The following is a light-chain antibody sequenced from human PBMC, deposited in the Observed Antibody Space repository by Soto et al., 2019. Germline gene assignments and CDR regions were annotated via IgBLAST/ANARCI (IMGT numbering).Light chain of an antibody. Sequence: SVLTQPPSAYGSPGQSVTISCTGTSSDVGGYNYVSWYQHHPGNAPKLMIYEVNKRTSGVPDRFSGSKSGNTASLTVSGLQADDEADYYCSSYAGSNTPYVFGTGTKVTVL. CDR3: SSYAGSNTPYV. CDR2: EVN. J-gene: IGLJ1*01. V-gene: IGLV2-8*01. CDR1: SSDVGGYNY.